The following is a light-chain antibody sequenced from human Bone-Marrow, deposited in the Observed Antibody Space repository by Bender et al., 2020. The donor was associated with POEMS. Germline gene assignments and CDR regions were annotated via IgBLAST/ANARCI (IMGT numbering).Light chain of an antibody. CDR1: IESKS. Sequence: YVLTQSPSVSVAPGQTAKITCGGNNIESKSVHWYRQQPGQAPLLLIYKDSERPSGVPERFSGSNSGTTVTLTIRGVQADDEADYYCQAADISGTSPFCVFGGGTTLTVL. V-gene: IGLV3-25*03. CDR3: QAADISGTSPFCV. J-gene: IGLJ3*02. CDR2: KDS.